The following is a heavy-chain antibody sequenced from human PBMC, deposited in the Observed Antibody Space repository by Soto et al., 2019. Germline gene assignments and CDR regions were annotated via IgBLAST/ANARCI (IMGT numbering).Heavy chain of an antibody. J-gene: IGHJ4*02. V-gene: IGHV5-10-1*01. CDR3: ARLRVGRLCLYDY. D-gene: IGHD3-16*01. CDR2: IDPSDSYT. Sequence: PVEYLKISCKGSGYSFTSYWISRVRQMPGKGLEWMGMIDPSDSYTNYSPTFQGHVTIAADKTISTAYLQWSSLKASDTAMYYCARLRVGRLCLYDYWGQGTLVTVSS. CDR1: GYSFTSYW.